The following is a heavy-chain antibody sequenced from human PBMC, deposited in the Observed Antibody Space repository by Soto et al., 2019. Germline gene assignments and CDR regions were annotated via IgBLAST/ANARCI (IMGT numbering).Heavy chain of an antibody. CDR1: GYTLTELS. V-gene: IGHV1-24*01. J-gene: IGHJ4*02. D-gene: IGHD5-18*01. CDR3: AIRRGYSYGYGY. CDR2: FDPEDGET. Sequence: ASVKVSCKVSGYTLTELSMHWVRQAPGKGLEWMGGFDPEDGETIYAQKFQGRVTMTEDTSTDTAYMELSSLRSEDTAVYYCAIRRGYSYGYGYWGQGTLVTVSS.